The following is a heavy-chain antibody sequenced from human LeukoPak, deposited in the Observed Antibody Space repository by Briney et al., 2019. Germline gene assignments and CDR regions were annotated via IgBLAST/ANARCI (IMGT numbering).Heavy chain of an antibody. V-gene: IGHV1-2*02. D-gene: IGHD2-15*01. CDR3: AIIGSTSDSCY. Sequence: GASVKVSCKASGYTFTVYYIHWVRQARGQGLEWMGWINPKSGGTNYAQKFQGRVTVARDTSTSTAYMELNRLTSDDTAVYYCAIIGSTSDSCYWGQGTLVTISS. CDR1: GYTFTVYY. J-gene: IGHJ4*02. CDR2: INPKSGGT.